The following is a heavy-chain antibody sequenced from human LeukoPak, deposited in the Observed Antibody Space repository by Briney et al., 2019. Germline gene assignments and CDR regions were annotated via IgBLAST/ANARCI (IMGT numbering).Heavy chain of an antibody. CDR1: GYTFTRYG. D-gene: IGHD6-19*01. CDR3: ARDPSNTSGWYIYFDY. Sequence: ASVRVSRKASGYTFTRYGITWVRQAPGQGLEWMGWISTYNGDTKYAQKFQGRVTMTTDTSTSTAYMELRSLRSDDTAVYYCARDPSNTSGWYIYFDYWGQGTLVTVSS. V-gene: IGHV1-18*01. CDR2: ISTYNGDT. J-gene: IGHJ4*02.